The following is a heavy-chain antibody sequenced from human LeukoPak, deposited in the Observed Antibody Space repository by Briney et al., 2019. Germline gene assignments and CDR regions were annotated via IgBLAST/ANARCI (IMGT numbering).Heavy chain of an antibody. D-gene: IGHD6-19*01. CDR3: ARDPRSGSGFDY. J-gene: IGHJ4*02. V-gene: IGHV4-31*03. CDR2: IYYSGST. Sequence: SETLSLTCTVSGGSISSGGYYWSWIRQHPGKGLEWIGYIYYSGSTYYSPSLESRVTISVDTSKNQFSLKLSSVTAADTAVYHCARDPRSGSGFDYWGQGTLVTVSS. CDR1: GGSISSGGYY.